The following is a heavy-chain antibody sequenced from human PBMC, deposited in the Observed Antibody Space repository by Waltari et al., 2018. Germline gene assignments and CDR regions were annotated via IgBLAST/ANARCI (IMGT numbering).Heavy chain of an antibody. CDR1: GGTFSSYA. V-gene: IGHV1-69*15. D-gene: IGHD4-17*01. CDR2: IIPSLGTA. Sequence: QVQLVQSGAEVKKPGSSVKVSCKASGGTFSSYAISWVRQAPGQGLEWMGRIIPSLGTANYAQKFQGRVTITADESTSTAYMELSSLRSEDTAVYYCVTVTTDGFDYWGQGTLVTVSS. J-gene: IGHJ4*02. CDR3: VTVTTDGFDY.